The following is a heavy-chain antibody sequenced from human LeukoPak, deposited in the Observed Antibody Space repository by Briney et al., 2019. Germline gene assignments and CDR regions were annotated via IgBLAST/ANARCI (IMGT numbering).Heavy chain of an antibody. CDR1: RFTFSSYS. CDR3: ARDFPTVANFYYYYMDV. CDR2: MSSSSSTI. V-gene: IGHV3-48*01. J-gene: IGHJ6*03. Sequence: GGSLRLSCTASRFTFSSYSMNWVRQAPGQGLEWVSYMSSSSSTIYYADSVKGRFTISRDNAKNSLYLQMNSLRTEDTAVYYCARDFPTVANFYYYYMDVWGKGTTVTISS. D-gene: IGHD4-23*01.